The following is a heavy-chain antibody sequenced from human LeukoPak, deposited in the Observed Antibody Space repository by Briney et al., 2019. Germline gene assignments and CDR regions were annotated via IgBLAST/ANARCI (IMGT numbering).Heavy chain of an antibody. J-gene: IGHJ4*02. CDR2: IGSSSSTI. Sequence: GGSLRLSCAASGFTFSSYSMNWVRQAPGKGLEWVSYIGSSSSTIYYADSVKGRFTISRDNAKNSLYLQMNSLRAEDTAVYYCARDRFVGRRMQLWTVGYFDYWGQGTLVTVSS. D-gene: IGHD5-18*01. CDR3: ARDRFVGRRMQLWTVGYFDY. CDR1: GFTFSSYS. V-gene: IGHV3-48*04.